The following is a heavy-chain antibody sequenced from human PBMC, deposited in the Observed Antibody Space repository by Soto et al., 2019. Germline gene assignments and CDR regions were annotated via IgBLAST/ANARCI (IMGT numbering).Heavy chain of an antibody. CDR2: IRASNGNT. J-gene: IGHJ3*02. V-gene: IGHV1-18*04. D-gene: IGHD4-17*01. CDR1: GYTFTSYG. CDR3: ARLSGVYKGSASAI. Sequence: QVQLVQSGAEVKKSGASVMVSCKASGYTFTSYGISWVRQAPGQGLVSMGWIRASNGNTNNAQKLWGRVTMTTDTSTSTAYMRLSSLRSDDPAVYDCARLSGVYKGSASAIWGQGPMVTDSS.